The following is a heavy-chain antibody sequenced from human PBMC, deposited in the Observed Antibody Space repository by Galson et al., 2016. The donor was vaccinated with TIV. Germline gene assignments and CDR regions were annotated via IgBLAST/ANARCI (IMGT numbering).Heavy chain of an antibody. CDR1: GDSVSSDSAA. J-gene: IGHJ3*02. CDR3: TRAAGKNGASCYATCETFDI. D-gene: IGHD2-2*01. Sequence: CAISGDSVSSDSAAWNWVGQSPSRGLEWLGRTYYRSRWYYDYNVSVKSRITINPDTSKNQFSLQLNSVTPEDTAVYYCTRAAGKNGASCYATCETFDIWGQGTIVTVSS. V-gene: IGHV6-1*01. CDR2: TYYRSRWYY.